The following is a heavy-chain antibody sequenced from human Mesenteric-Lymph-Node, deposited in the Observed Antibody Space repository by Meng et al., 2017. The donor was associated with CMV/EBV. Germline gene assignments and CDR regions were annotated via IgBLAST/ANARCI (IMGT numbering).Heavy chain of an antibody. D-gene: IGHD4-23*01. CDR2: INHSGST. J-gene: IGHJ4*02. Sequence: QGQLQTWGAGLLKPSETLSLTCAVYGGSFSGYYWSWTRQPPGKGLEWIGEINHSGSTNYNPSLKSRVTISVDTSKNQFSLKLSSVTAADTAVYYCARHQRWLKSEGGFNYWGQGTLVTVSS. CDR3: ARHQRWLKSEGGFNY. CDR1: GGSFSGYY. V-gene: IGHV4-34*01.